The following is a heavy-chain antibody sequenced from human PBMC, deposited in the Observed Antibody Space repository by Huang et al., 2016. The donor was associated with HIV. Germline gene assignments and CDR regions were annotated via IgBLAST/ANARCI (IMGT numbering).Heavy chain of an antibody. J-gene: IGHJ4*02. V-gene: IGHV3-74*01. CDR1: AFTFSNYW. CDR3: VRVGGYSSPLGY. D-gene: IGHD5-18*01. Sequence: EVHLVESGGGLVQPEGSLRLSCAASAFTFSNYWMHWVRQVPGKGLVGVSRIDNDGSITTYADSVKGRCTISRDNDKNTVFLQMNSLRVEDTAVYYCVRVGGYSSPLGYWGQGTLVTVSS. CDR2: IDNDGSIT.